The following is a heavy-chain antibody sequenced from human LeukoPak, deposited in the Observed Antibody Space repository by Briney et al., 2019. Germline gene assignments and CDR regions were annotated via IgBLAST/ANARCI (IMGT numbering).Heavy chain of an antibody. V-gene: IGHV3-21*01. D-gene: IGHD2-15*01. J-gene: IGHJ6*02. CDR1: GFTFSSFT. CDR3: TRRKVIAATSGYSTLYNYYGMDV. Sequence: GGSLRLSCAASGFTFSSFTMNWVRQAPGKGLEWVSSISSSGAYIYYADSMKGRFTISRDNAKNSLYLQINSLRAEDTAVYYCTRRKVIAATSGYSTLYNYYGMDVWGPGTTVTVAS. CDR2: ISSSGAYI.